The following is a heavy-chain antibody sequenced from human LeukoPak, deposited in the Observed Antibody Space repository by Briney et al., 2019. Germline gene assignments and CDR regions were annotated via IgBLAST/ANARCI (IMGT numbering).Heavy chain of an antibody. J-gene: IGHJ4*02. CDR2: ISTYNGNT. CDR3: ARGGGGLTLFGGVSDYYSDS. D-gene: IGHD3-3*01. V-gene: IGHV1-18*04. CDR1: GYSFTSYS. Sequence: GASVTVSCKASGYSFTSYSINWVRQAPGQGLEWMGWISTYNGNTNYAQKLQDRVTMTTDTSTSTAYMELRSLRSDDTAVYYCARGGGGLTLFGGVSDYYSDSWGQGTLVTVSS.